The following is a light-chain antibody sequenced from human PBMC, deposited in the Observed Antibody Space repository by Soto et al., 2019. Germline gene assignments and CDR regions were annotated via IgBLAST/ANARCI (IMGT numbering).Light chain of an antibody. Sequence: EIVMTQSPASLSVSTGERVTLSCRDSQSVRIELAWYQQNSGQPPRLLIYGASTRHTGIPASFSGSGSGTSFSINIIALQSEDFAMYYCHYYARWPPISFGLGTNVEIK. CDR3: HYYARWPPIS. CDR1: QSVRIE. V-gene: IGKV3-15*01. J-gene: IGKJ4*01. CDR2: GAS.